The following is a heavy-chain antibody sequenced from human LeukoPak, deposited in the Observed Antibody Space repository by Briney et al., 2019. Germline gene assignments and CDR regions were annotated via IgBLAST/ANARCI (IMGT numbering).Heavy chain of an antibody. CDR1: GGSFSGYY. Sequence: MPSETLSLTCAVYGGSFSGYYWSWIRQPPGKGLEWIGEINHSGSTNYNPSLKSRVTISVDTSKKQFPLKLSSVTAADTAVYYCVTYYFDSSGPKKNYWGQGTLVTVSS. V-gene: IGHV4-34*01. CDR3: VTYYFDSSGPKKNY. J-gene: IGHJ4*02. D-gene: IGHD3-22*01. CDR2: INHSGST.